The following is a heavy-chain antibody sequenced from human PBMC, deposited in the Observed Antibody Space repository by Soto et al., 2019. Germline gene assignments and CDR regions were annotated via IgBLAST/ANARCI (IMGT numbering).Heavy chain of an antibody. CDR2: ISSSGSTI. V-gene: IGHV3-48*03. CDR1: GFAFSSYE. Sequence: PRLACAASGFAFSSYEMNWVRQAPGKGLEWVSYISSSGSTIYYADSVKGRFTISRDNAKNTLYLQMNSLRAEDTAVYYCARGLKWLAYGMDVWGQGTTVTVSS. J-gene: IGHJ6*02. CDR3: ARGLKWLAYGMDV. D-gene: IGHD6-19*01.